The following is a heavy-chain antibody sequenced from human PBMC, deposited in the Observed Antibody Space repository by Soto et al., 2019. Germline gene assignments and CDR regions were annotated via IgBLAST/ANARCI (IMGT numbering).Heavy chain of an antibody. CDR2: ISYDGSNK. CDR1: GFTFSSYA. CDR3: ARPPVGEWLLFMSATYYGMDV. J-gene: IGHJ6*02. V-gene: IGHV3-30-3*01. Sequence: QVQLVESGGGVVQPGRSLRLSCAASGFTFSSYAMHWVRQAPGKGLEWVAVISYDGSNKYYAGSLKDRLNISRDNSKNTLYLQMNSLRAEDTAVYYCARPPVGEWLLFMSATYYGMDVWGQGTMVTVSS. D-gene: IGHD3-3*01.